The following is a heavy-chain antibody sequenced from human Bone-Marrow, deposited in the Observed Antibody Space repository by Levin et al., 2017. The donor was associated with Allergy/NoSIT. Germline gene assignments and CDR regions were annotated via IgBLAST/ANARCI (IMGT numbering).Heavy chain of an antibody. CDR1: GFTLSSNY. CDR3: ATVTTGY. D-gene: IGHD4-17*01. J-gene: IGHJ4*02. Sequence: GESLKISCEASGFTLSSNYMQWVRQAPGKGLVWVARINSAGSSTTYADSVKGRFTISRDNAKNTLYLQMNSLRAEDTAVYFCATVTTGYWGKGTLVTVSS. V-gene: IGHV3-74*01. CDR2: INSAGSST.